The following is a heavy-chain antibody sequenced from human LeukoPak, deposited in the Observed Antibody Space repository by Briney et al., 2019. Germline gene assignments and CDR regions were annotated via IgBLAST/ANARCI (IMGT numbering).Heavy chain of an antibody. D-gene: IGHD2-8*01. J-gene: IGHJ6*03. CDR2: IYPDDSDT. V-gene: IGHV5-51*01. CDR3: ARLAYCSNDVCYSNYYYSMDV. Sequence: GESLKISXKGSGYTFSSYWIGWVRQMPGKGQEWMGIIYPDDSDTIYSPSFQGQVTISADKSISTAYLQWSSLKASDTAMYYCARLAYCSNDVCYSNYYYSMDVWGKGTTVTVTS. CDR1: GYTFSSYW.